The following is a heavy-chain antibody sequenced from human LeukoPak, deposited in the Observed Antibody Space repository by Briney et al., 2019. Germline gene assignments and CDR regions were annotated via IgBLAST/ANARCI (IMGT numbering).Heavy chain of an antibody. CDR3: ARGEGSYGGDYYYYGMDV. V-gene: IGHV3-30*04. CDR1: GFTFSSYA. J-gene: IGHJ6*02. Sequence: QSGGSLRLSCAASGFTFSSYAMHGVRQAPGKGLEGVAVISYDGSNKYYADSVKGRFTISRDNSKNTLYLQMNSLRAEDTAVYYCARGEGSYGGDYYYYGMDVWGQGTTVTVSS. D-gene: IGHD3-16*01. CDR2: ISYDGSNK.